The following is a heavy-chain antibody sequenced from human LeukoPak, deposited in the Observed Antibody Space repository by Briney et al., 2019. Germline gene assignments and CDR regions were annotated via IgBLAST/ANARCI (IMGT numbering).Heavy chain of an antibody. CDR3: AKVHSSLQYDFWSGYYGGKAFDI. Sequence: GGSLRLSCAASGFTFSSYAMSWVRQAPGKGLEWVSVISGSGGNTYYADSVKGRFTISRDNSKNTLYLQMNSLRAEDTAVYYCAKVHSSLQYDFWSGYYGGKAFDIWGQGTMVTVSS. CDR2: ISGSGGNT. CDR1: GFTFSSYA. V-gene: IGHV3-23*01. D-gene: IGHD3-3*01. J-gene: IGHJ3*02.